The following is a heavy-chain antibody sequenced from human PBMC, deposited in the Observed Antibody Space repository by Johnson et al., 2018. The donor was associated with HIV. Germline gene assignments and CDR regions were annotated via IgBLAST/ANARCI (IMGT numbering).Heavy chain of an antibody. CDR2: LTPSGGGT. D-gene: IGHD1-14*01. CDR1: GFTFSTYA. CDR3: AIMSAPEDADAFDF. J-gene: IGHJ3*01. Sequence: VQLVESGGGLVQPGGSLRLSCAASGFTFSTYAMSWVRQAPGKGPEWVSALTPSGGGTYYADSVKGRFTISRDNSKNTLYLQMNSLRAEDTTVYFCAIMSAPEDADAFDFWGQGTMVTVSS. V-gene: IGHV3-23*04.